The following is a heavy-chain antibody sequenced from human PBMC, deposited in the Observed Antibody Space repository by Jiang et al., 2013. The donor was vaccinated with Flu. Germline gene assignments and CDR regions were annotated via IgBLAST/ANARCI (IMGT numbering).Heavy chain of an antibody. CDR2: GGGT. V-gene: IGHV3-23*01. Sequence: GGGTSYADSVKGRFTHLPDDNSKNTLYLQMNSLRAEDTAIYYCAKALRVFGVAVIPDYFDYWGQGTLVSVSS. D-gene: IGHD3-3*01. CDR3: AKALRVFGVAVIPDYFDY. J-gene: IGHJ4*02.